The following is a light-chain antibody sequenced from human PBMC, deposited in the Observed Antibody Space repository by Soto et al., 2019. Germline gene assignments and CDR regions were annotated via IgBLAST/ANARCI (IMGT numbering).Light chain of an antibody. CDR1: QSISTY. Sequence: DIQMTQSPSSLSASVGDRVTITCRASQSISTYLNWFQQKPGRAPKLLIYLTSTLQSGVPSRFSGSGSVTDFTLTISSLQPEDFATYYCQQSSTPPWTFGHGTKV. V-gene: IGKV1-39*01. J-gene: IGKJ1*01. CDR3: QQSSTPPWT. CDR2: LTS.